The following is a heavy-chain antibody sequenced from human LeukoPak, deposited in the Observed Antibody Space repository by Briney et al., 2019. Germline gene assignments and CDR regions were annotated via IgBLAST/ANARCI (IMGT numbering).Heavy chain of an antibody. J-gene: IGHJ6*02. CDR1: GDSINDHY. CDR2: IYSSVST. V-gene: IGHV4-4*09. D-gene: IGHD2-15*01. CDR3: ARQRCSGNMCYRVDQVYDMDV. Sequence: SETLSLTCTVSGDSINDHYWSWIRQPPGEGLEWLGYIYSSVSTNYNPSLKSRVAISIDTSMSQFCLKLTSVTAADTGVYYCARQRCSGNMCYRVDQVYDMDVWGQGTTVTVSS.